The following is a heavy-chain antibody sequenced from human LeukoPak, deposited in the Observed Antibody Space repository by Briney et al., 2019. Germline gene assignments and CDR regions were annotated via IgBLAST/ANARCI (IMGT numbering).Heavy chain of an antibody. D-gene: IGHD5-18*01. V-gene: IGHV3-20*04. Sequence: PGGSLRLSCAASGFTFDDYGMSWVRQAPGKGLEWVSGINWNGGSTGYADSVKGRFTISRDNAKNSLYLQMNSLRAEDTAVYYCARVAGVEKYGYESYFDYWGQGTLVTVSS. J-gene: IGHJ4*02. CDR1: GFTFDDYG. CDR3: ARVAGVEKYGYESYFDY. CDR2: INWNGGST.